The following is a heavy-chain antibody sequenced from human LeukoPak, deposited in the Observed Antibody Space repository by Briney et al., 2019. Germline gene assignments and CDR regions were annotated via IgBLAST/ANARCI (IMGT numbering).Heavy chain of an antibody. CDR1: GFTFSSYA. CDR2: ISYDGSNK. CDR3: ARDSTYYYDSGSSGPHYFDN. J-gene: IGHJ4*02. Sequence: GRSLRLSCAASGFTFSSYAMHWVRQAPGKGLKWVAVISYDGSNKYYADSVKGRFTISRDNSKNTLYLQLNSLRAEDTAVYYCARDSTYYYDSGSSGPHYFDNWGQGTLVTVSS. D-gene: IGHD3-10*01. V-gene: IGHV3-30*04.